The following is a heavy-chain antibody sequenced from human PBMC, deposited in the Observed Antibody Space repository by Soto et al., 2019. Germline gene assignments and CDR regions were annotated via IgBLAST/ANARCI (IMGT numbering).Heavy chain of an antibody. V-gene: IGHV4-4*02. D-gene: IGHD3-10*01. CDR1: GGSISSSNW. CDR3: ARDKGDYYGSGSYYNGWFDP. CDR2: IYHSGST. Sequence: GTLSLTCAVSGGSISSSNWWSCVRQAPGKGLEWIGEIYHSGSTNYNPSLKSRVTISVDKSKNQFSLKLSSVTAADTAVYYCARDKGDYYGSGSYYNGWFDPWGQGTLVTVSS. J-gene: IGHJ5*02.